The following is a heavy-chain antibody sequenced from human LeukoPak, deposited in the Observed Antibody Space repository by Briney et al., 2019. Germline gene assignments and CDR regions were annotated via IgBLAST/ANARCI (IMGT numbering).Heavy chain of an antibody. V-gene: IGHV3-23*01. Sequence: GESLRLSCAASGFTFNIYTMYWVRQAPGKGLEWVSGIRHSDGNTYYADSVKGRFTITSDKSKNILFLQMNSLRAEDTALYYCAKGQETESRLDSWGQGTLVTVSS. CDR1: GFTFNIYT. J-gene: IGHJ4*02. D-gene: IGHD1-1*01. CDR2: IRHSDGNT. CDR3: AKGQETESRLDS.